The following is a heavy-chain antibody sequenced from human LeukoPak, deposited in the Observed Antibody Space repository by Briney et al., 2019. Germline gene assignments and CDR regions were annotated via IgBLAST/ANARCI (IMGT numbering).Heavy chain of an antibody. Sequence: GGSLRLSCAASGFTFSDYSMNWVRQAPGKGLEWVSYISSSSSIIYYADSVKGRFTISRDNANNSLYLQMNSLRAEDTAVYYCARDPGGWLQPGPRFDYWGQGTLVTVSS. V-gene: IGHV3-48*01. CDR2: ISSSSSII. CDR1: GFTFSDYS. J-gene: IGHJ4*02. D-gene: IGHD5-18*01. CDR3: ARDPGGWLQPGPRFDY.